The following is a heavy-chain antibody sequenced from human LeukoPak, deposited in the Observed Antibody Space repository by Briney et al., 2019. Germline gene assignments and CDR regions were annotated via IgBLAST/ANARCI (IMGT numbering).Heavy chain of an antibody. CDR2: ISYDGSNK. CDR1: GFTFSSYA. Sequence: GGSLRLSCAASGFTFSSYAMHWVRQAPGKGLEWVAVISYDGSNKYYADSVKGRFTISRDNSKNTLYLQMNSLRAEDTAVYYCARGLPNYYGMDVWGQGTTVTVSS. V-gene: IGHV3-30-3*01. J-gene: IGHJ6*02. CDR3: ARGLPNYYGMDV.